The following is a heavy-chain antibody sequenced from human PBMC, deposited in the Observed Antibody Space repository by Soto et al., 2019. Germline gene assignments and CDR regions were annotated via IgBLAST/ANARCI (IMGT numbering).Heavy chain of an antibody. Sequence: QVQLVESGGGVVQPGRSLRLSCAASGFSFSSYGMLWVRQAPGKGLEGVARIWYDGSKKYYADSVEGRFTISRDNSKNTLYLQMNSLRAEDTAVYYCAAAFGEEWGQGTLVTVSS. D-gene: IGHD3-16*01. V-gene: IGHV3-33*01. CDR2: IWYDGSKK. J-gene: IGHJ4*02. CDR3: AAAFGEE. CDR1: GFSFSSYG.